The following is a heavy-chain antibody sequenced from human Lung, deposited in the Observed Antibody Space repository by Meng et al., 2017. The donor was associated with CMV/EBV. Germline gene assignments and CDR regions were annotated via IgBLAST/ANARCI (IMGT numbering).Heavy chain of an antibody. D-gene: IGHD2-2*03. V-gene: IGHV1-69*05. CDR2: IIPIFGTA. Sequence: GNFSSYAISWVRQAPGQGLEWMGGIIPIFGTANYAQKFQGRVTITTDKSTSTAYMELSSLRSEDTAVYYCARGGGYCSSTSCYYFDYWGQGTLVTVSS. CDR3: ARGGGYCSSTSCYYFDY. J-gene: IGHJ4*02. CDR1: GNFSSYA.